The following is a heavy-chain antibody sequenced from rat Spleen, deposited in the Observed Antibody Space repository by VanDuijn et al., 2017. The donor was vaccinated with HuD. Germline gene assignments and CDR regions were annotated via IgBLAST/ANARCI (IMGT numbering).Heavy chain of an antibody. CDR1: GFIFSNFD. D-gene: IGHD1-12*03. CDR2: ISPSGTGT. V-gene: IGHV5-27*01. CDR3: TRGWLSPYNWFAY. J-gene: IGHJ3*01. Sequence: EVQLVESGGGLVQPGRSLKLSCAASGFIFSNFDLAWVRQAPTKGLEWVASISPSGTGTYYRDSVKGRFTVSRDNAKSTLYLQMNSLRSEDTATYYCTRGWLSPYNWFAYWGQGTLVTVSS.